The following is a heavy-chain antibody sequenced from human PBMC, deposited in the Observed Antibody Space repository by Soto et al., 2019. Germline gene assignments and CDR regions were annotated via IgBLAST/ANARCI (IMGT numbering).Heavy chain of an antibody. CDR3: AREIRGLAADGWFER. CDR2: INPSGGST. CDR1: GYTFTSYY. Sequence: ASVKISCKASGYTFTSYYMHWVRQAPGQGLEWMGIINPSGGSTSYAQKFQGRVTMTRDTSTSTVYMELSSLRSEDTAVYYCAREIRGLAADGWFERWGQGTLVTVSS. V-gene: IGHV1-46*01. J-gene: IGHJ5*02. D-gene: IGHD6-13*01.